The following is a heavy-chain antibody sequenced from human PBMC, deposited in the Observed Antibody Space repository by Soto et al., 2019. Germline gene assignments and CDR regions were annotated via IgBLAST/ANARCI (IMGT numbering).Heavy chain of an antibody. J-gene: IGHJ4*02. CDR2: IIPIFGTA. D-gene: IGHD5-18*01. CDR3: AREVDTAMVPSYYFDY. CDR1: GGTFSSYA. V-gene: IGHV1-69*13. Sequence: SVKVSCKASGGTFSSYAISWVRQAPGQGLEWMGGIIPIFGTANYAQKFQGRVTITADESTSTAYMELSSLRSEDTAVYYCAREVDTAMVPSYYFDYWGQGTLVTVSS.